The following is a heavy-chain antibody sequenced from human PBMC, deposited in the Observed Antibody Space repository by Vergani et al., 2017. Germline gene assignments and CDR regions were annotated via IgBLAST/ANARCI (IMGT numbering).Heavy chain of an antibody. D-gene: IGHD6-19*01. CDR3: ARAGPSSGWVGWFWFDP. CDR1: GGSISSSSYY. Sequence: QLQLQESGPGLVKPSETLSLTCTVSGGSISSSSYYWGWIRQPPGKGLEWIGSIYYSGSTYYNPSLKSRVTISVYTSKNQFSLKLSSVTAADTAVYYWARAGPSSGWVGWFWFDPWGQGTLVTVSS. J-gene: IGHJ5*02. CDR2: IYYSGST. V-gene: IGHV4-39*01.